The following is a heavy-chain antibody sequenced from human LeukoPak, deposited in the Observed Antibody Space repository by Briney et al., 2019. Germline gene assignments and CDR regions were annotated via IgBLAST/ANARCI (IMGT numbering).Heavy chain of an antibody. CDR2: ISSSSSYI. Sequence: NPGGSLRLSCAASGFTFSSYSMNWVRQAPGKGLEWVSSISSSSSYIYYADSVKGRFTISRDNAKNSLYLQMNSLRAEDTAVYYCARERIMILRPRGAFDIWGQGTMVTVSS. V-gene: IGHV3-21*01. CDR1: GFTFSSYS. J-gene: IGHJ3*02. CDR3: ARERIMILRPRGAFDI. D-gene: IGHD3-16*01.